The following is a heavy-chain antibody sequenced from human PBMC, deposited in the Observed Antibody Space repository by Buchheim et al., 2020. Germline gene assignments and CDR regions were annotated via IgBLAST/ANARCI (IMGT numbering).Heavy chain of an antibody. V-gene: IGHV4-59*01. Sequence: QVQLQESGPGLVKPSETLSLTCTVSGGSISSYYWSWIRQPPGKGLEWIGYVSDSGSTNYTPSLKSRVTISVDTSKNQFSLILSSVTAADTAVYYCARGGRSSPRRPFDYWGQGT. J-gene: IGHJ4*02. CDR2: VSDSGST. D-gene: IGHD3-16*01. CDR3: ARGGRSSPRRPFDY. CDR1: GGSISSYY.